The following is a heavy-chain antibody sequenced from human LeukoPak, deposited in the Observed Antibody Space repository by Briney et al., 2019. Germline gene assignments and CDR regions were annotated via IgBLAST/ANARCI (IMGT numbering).Heavy chain of an antibody. Sequence: SQTLSLTCTVSGGSISSGGYYWSWIRQHPGKGLEWIGYIYYSGSTYYNPSLKSRVTISVDTSKNQFSLKLSSVTAADTAVYYCARGREGELQIDYWGQGTLVTVSS. J-gene: IGHJ4*02. CDR1: GGSISSGGYY. CDR2: IYYSGST. D-gene: IGHD1-26*01. CDR3: ARGREGELQIDY. V-gene: IGHV4-31*03.